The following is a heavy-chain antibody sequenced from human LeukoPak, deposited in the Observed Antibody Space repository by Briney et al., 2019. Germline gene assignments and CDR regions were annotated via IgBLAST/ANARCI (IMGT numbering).Heavy chain of an antibody. CDR2: ISDSGGRT. D-gene: IGHD1-26*01. Sequence: PGGSLRLSCVASGFTFSSYAMSWVRQAPGKGLEWVSGISDSGGRTYYADSVKGRFTISRDNSKNTLYLQMNSLRAEDTAAYYCARDQVGPIKAEFDYWGQGTLVTVSS. CDR3: ARDQVGPIKAEFDY. V-gene: IGHV3-23*01. CDR1: GFTFSSYA. J-gene: IGHJ4*02.